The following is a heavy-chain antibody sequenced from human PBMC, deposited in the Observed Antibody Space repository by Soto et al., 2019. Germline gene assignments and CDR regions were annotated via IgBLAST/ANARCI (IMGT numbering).Heavy chain of an antibody. CDR1: GYTFTSYG. J-gene: IGHJ3*02. CDR2: ISAYNGNT. D-gene: IGHD1-7*01. Sequence: PSGKVSCKASGYTFTSYGISWVRQAPGQGLEWMGWISAYNGNTNYAQKLQGRVTMTTDTSTSTAYMELRSLRSDDTAVYYCARDGITGTYDAFDIWGQGTMVTVSS. V-gene: IGHV1-18*01. CDR3: ARDGITGTYDAFDI.